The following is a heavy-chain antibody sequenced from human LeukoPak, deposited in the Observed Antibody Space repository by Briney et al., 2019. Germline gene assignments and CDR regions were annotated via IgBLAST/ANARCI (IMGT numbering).Heavy chain of an antibody. J-gene: IGHJ5*02. Sequence: PGGSLRLSCEVSGFTFSNYWMTWVRQAPGKGLEWVANIKQDGTEKYYVDSVKGRFTISRDNAKNSLYLQMNSLRAEDTAVYYCTRDRVAGTLNRFDPWGQGTLVTVSS. D-gene: IGHD6-19*01. V-gene: IGHV3-7*03. CDR2: IKQDGTEK. CDR1: GFTFSNYW. CDR3: TRDRVAGTLNRFDP.